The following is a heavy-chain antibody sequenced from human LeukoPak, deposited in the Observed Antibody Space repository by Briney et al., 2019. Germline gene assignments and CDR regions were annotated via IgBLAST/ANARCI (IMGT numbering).Heavy chain of an antibody. D-gene: IGHD6-13*01. CDR2: IYYSGST. J-gene: IGHJ6*03. CDR1: GGSISSYY. V-gene: IGHV4-59*01. Sequence: SETLSLTCTVSGGSISSYYWSWIRQPPGKGLEWVGHIYYSGSTNYNPSLKSRVTISVDTSKNQFSLKLSSLTAADTAVYYCARDIPIAAAGHYYYMDVWGKGTTVTVSS. CDR3: ARDIPIAAAGHYYYMDV.